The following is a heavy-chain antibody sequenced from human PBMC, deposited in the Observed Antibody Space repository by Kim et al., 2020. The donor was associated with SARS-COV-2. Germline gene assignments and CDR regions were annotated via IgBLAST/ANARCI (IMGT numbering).Heavy chain of an antibody. CDR2: IYSGGST. V-gene: IGHV3-53*04. D-gene: IGHD2-15*01. J-gene: IGHJ6*02. CDR3: ARGPYGCSGGSCYSNDYYYYGMDV. CDR1: GFTVSSNY. Sequence: GGSLRLSCAASGFTVSSNYMSWVRQAPGKGLEWVSVIYSGGSTYYADSVKGRFTISRHNSKNTLYLQMNSLRAEDTAMYYCARGPYGCSGGSCYSNDYYYYGMDVWGQGTTVTVSS.